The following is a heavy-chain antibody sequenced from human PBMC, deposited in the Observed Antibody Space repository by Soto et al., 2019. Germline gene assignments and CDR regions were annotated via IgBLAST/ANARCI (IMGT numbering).Heavy chain of an antibody. J-gene: IGHJ5*02. Sequence: SETLSLTCSVSGGSISSGYWTWIRQPPGKGLEWIGYIYYGGSINYNPSLKSRVIISVDTAKNQFSLRLSSVSAADTAVYYCTGAYYDVSGYSLDPWGQGTSVTVS. CDR2: IYYGGSI. CDR3: TGAYYDVSGYSLDP. CDR1: GGSISSGY. V-gene: IGHV4-59*01. D-gene: IGHD3-22*01.